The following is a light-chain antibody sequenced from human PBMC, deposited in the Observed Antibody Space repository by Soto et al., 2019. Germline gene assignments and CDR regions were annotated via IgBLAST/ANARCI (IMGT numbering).Light chain of an antibody. J-gene: IGKJ1*01. CDR2: KAS. Sequence: DIHMTQSPSTLSGSVGDRVTITCRASQTISSWLAGYQQKPGKAPKLLIYKASTLKSGVPSRFSGSGSGTEFTLTISSLQPDDFATYYCQHYNSYSEAFGQGTKVDIK. V-gene: IGKV1-5*03. CDR3: QHYNSYSEA. CDR1: QTISSW.